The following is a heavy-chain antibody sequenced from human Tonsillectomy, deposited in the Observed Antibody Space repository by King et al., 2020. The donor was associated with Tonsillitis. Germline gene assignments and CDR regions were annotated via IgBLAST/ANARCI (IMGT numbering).Heavy chain of an antibody. J-gene: IGHJ4*02. Sequence: VQLVESGGGLVQPGGSLRLSCEASGFTLSTYAMSWGLQAPGMGQAGDYAFRGWGTRTLSADSGKGRFTISRDDSTNTVSLQMSSLRAEDTAVYYCAKESPYSGNYRFYYFDYWGQGTLVTVSS. D-gene: IGHD1-26*01. CDR3: AKESPYSGNYRFYYFDY. CDR2: FRGWGTRT. CDR1: GFTLSTYA. V-gene: IGHV3-23*04.